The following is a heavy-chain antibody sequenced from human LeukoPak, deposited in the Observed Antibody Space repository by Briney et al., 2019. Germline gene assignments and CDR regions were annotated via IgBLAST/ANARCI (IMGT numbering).Heavy chain of an antibody. CDR2: INHSGST. J-gene: IGHJ4*02. Sequence: SETLSLTCAVYGGSFSGYYWSWIRQPPGMGLEWIGEINHSGSTNYNPSLKSRVTISVDTSKNQFSLKLSSVTAADTAVYYCARFPTSHYYDSSGYYSFDYWGQGTLVTVSS. CDR3: ARFPTSHYYDSSGYYSFDY. V-gene: IGHV4-34*01. CDR1: GGSFSGYY. D-gene: IGHD3-22*01.